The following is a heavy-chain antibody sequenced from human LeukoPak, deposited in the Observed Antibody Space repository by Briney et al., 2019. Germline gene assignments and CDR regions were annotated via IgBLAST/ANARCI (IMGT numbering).Heavy chain of an antibody. CDR3: ATGRGFFEAYFDY. D-gene: IGHD3-3*01. Sequence: GGSLRLSCAASGFTFSSYAMNWVRQAPGKGLEWVSSISGRDTSTYYADPVQGRFTISRDNSKNTLFLQMNSLRAEDTAVYYCATGRGFFEAYFDYWGQGTLVTVSS. V-gene: IGHV3-23*01. CDR2: ISGRDTST. J-gene: IGHJ4*02. CDR1: GFTFSSYA.